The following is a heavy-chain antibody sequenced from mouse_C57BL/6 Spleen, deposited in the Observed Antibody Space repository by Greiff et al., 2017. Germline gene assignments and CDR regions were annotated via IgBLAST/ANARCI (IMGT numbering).Heavy chain of an antibody. CDR3: ARGPSYYYGSSPSMDD. CDR1: GYTFTSYW. Sequence: VQLQQSGAELVKPGASVKLSCKASGYTFTSYWMHWVKQRPGRGLEWIGRIDPNSGGTKYNEKFKSKATLTVNKPSSPAYMQLSSLTSEDSAVYDCARGPSYYYGSSPSMDDWGQGTSVTVSS. J-gene: IGHJ4*01. CDR2: IDPNSGGT. V-gene: IGHV1-72*01. D-gene: IGHD1-1*01.